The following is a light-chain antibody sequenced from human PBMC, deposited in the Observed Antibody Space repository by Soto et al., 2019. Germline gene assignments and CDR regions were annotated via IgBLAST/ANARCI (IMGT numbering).Light chain of an antibody. CDR1: SSDVGGYNY. Sequence: QSALTQPPSASGSPGQSVTISCTGTSSDVGGYNYVSWYQQYPGRAPKLMIYEVTKRPSGVPERFSGSKSGNTASLTVSGLQAEDEADYYCRSYAASNNFYFVFGGGTKVTVL. V-gene: IGLV2-8*01. CDR2: EVT. J-gene: IGLJ3*02. CDR3: RSYAASNNFYFV.